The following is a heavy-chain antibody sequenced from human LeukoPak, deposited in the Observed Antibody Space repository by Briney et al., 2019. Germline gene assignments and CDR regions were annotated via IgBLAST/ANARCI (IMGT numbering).Heavy chain of an antibody. CDR2: IRSKANSYAP. V-gene: IGHV3-73*01. J-gene: IGHJ6*04. D-gene: IGHD6-13*01. Sequence: GGSLRLSCAASGLTFSGSAMHSVRQASGKGLEWVGRIRSKANSYAPASAASVKGRFTISRDDSKNTAYLQMNSLKTEDTAVYYCTRLHSYSSSFPYYYYYYGMDVWGKGTTVTVSS. CDR3: TRLHSYSSSFPYYYYYYGMDV. CDR1: GLTFSGSA.